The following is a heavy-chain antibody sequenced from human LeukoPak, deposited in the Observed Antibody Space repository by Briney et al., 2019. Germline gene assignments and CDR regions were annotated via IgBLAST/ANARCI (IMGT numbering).Heavy chain of an antibody. V-gene: IGHV3-30*18. CDR3: AKASVGAALYYFDY. CDR2: ISFDGSNK. J-gene: IGHJ4*02. CDR1: GFTFSSHG. Sequence: GGSLRLSCVASGFTFSSHGIHWVRQAPGKGLEWVAVISFDGSNKYFADSVKGRFTISRDNSKNTLYLQMNSLRAEDTAVYYCAKASVGAALYYFDYWGQGTLVTVSS. D-gene: IGHD2-15*01.